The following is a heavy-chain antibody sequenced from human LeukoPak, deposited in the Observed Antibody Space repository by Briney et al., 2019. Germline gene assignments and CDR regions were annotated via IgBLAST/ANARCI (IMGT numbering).Heavy chain of an antibody. D-gene: IGHD6-13*01. CDR1: GFTFSSYA. V-gene: IGHV3-30-3*01. Sequence: GGSLRLSCAASGFTFSSYAMSWVRQAPGKGLEWVAVISYDGSNKYYADSVKGRFTISRDNSKNTLYLQMNSLRAEDTAVYYCARDIVGYSSSDFDYWGQGTLVTVSS. CDR2: ISYDGSNK. J-gene: IGHJ4*02. CDR3: ARDIVGYSSSDFDY.